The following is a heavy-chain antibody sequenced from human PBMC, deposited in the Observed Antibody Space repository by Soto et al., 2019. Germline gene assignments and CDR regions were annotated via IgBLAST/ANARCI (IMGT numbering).Heavy chain of an antibody. CDR1: GFTFSPFW. CDR2: INSDGNST. V-gene: IGHV3-74*01. CDR3: ARGSNQFDY. J-gene: IGHJ4*02. D-gene: IGHD4-4*01. Sequence: GGSLRLSCAASGFTFSPFWMHWVRQVPGKGPVWVSRINSDGNSTSYADSVKGRFTISRDNAKNTLYLQMNSLRAEDTAVYYCARGSNQFDYGGQGTLVTVSS.